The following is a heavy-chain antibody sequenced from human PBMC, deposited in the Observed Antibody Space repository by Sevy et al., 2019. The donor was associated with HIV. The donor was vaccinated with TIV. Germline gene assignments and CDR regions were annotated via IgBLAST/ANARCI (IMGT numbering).Heavy chain of an antibody. V-gene: IGHV3-23*01. CDR3: AKGMSVEHRIHFGGVIGN. J-gene: IGHJ4*02. D-gene: IGHD3-16*02. CDR2: ISGSGFST. CDR1: GFPFSTYV. Sequence: GGSLRLSCAASGFPFSTYVIFWVRQAPGKGLEWVSSISGSGFSTYYADSVKGRFTISRDNSKNTVYVQMNSLRHEDTAVYYCAKGMSVEHRIHFGGVIGNWGQGTLVTVSS.